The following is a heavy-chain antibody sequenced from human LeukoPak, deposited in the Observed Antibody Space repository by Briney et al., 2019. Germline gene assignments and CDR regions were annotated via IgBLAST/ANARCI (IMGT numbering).Heavy chain of an antibody. D-gene: IGHD2-2*01. V-gene: IGHV1-8*01. CDR3: ARGLVVVPAALDY. Sequence: SVKVSCKASGYTFTSYDINWVRQATGQGREWMGWMNPNSGNTGYAQKFQGRVTMTRNTSISTAYMELSSLRSEDTAVYYCARGLVVVPAALDYWGQGTLVTVSS. CDR1: GYTFTSYD. J-gene: IGHJ4*02. CDR2: MNPNSGNT.